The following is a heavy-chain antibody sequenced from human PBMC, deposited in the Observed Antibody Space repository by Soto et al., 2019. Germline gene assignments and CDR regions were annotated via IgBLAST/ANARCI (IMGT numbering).Heavy chain of an antibody. CDR2: IIPIFGTA. D-gene: IGHD6-6*01. CDR1: GGTFSSYA. J-gene: IGHJ4*02. V-gene: IGHV1-69*13. CDR3: AKAPEQPSERKYYFDY. Sequence: SVKVSCKASGGTFSSYAISWVRQAPGQGLEWMGGIIPIFGTANYAQKFQGRVTITADESKNTLYLQMNSLRAEDTAVYYCAKAPEQPSERKYYFDYWGQGTLVTVSS.